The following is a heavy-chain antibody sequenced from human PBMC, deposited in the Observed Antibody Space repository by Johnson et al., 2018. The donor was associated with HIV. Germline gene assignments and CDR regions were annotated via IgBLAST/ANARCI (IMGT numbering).Heavy chain of an antibody. V-gene: IGHV3-33*01. D-gene: IGHD5-18*01. CDR2: MWYDGSNK. Sequence: QVQLVESGGGVVQPGRFLRLSCAASGFTFSTYGMHWVRQAPGKGLEWVAVMWYDGSNKYYADSVKGRFTISRDNSKNTLYLQMNSLRAEDTAVYYCARDWGTIQLWSSGAFDIWGQGTMVTVSS. J-gene: IGHJ3*02. CDR1: GFTFSTYG. CDR3: ARDWGTIQLWSSGAFDI.